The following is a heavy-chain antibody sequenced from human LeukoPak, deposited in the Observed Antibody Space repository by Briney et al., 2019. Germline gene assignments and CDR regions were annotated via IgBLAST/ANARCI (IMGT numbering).Heavy chain of an antibody. CDR2: INPSGGST. J-gene: IGHJ6*02. Sequence: ASVKVSCKASGYTFTSYYMDWVRQAPGQGLEWMGIINPSGGSTSYAQKFQGRVTMASDTSPSRVYLELSSMRSEDKAVYFCARDIADRSSGYQVYGRDVWRQGTTVTVSS. CDR3: ARDIADRSSGYQVYGRDV. CDR1: GYTFTSYY. D-gene: IGHD6-13*01. V-gene: IGHV1-46*01.